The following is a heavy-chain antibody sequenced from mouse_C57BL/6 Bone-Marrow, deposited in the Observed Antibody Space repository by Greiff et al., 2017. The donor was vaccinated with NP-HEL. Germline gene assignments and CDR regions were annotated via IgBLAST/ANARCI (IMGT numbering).Heavy chain of an antibody. J-gene: IGHJ2*01. CDR3: ARESSGYVDY. V-gene: IGHV1-75*01. Sequence: VQLQQSGPELVKPGASVKMSCKASGYTFTGYYINWVKQRPGQGLEWIGWILPGSGSTNYNEKFKGKATLTVDKSSSTAYMYLSSLTSEDSAVFVCARESSGYVDYGGQGTTLPVSS. D-gene: IGHD1-3*01. CDR1: GYTFTGYY. CDR2: ILPGSGST.